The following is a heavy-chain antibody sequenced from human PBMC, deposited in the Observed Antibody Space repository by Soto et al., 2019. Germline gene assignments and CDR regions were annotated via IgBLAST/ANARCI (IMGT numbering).Heavy chain of an antibody. CDR3: ARGYDPHAFDI. CDR2: ISAYNGNT. D-gene: IGHD2-2*01. V-gene: IGHV1-18*04. Sequence: ASVRVSCKASGSTFTSYVISGVRHAPGQGLERMGWISAYNGNTNYAQKLQGRVNMNTDTSTSTAYMELRSLRSDATAVYYCARGYDPHAFDIWGQGTMVTVSS. J-gene: IGHJ3*02. CDR1: GSTFTSYV.